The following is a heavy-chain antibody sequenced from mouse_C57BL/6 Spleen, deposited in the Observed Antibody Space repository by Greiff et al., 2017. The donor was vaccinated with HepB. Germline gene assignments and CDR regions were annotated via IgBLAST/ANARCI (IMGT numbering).Heavy chain of an antibody. J-gene: IGHJ2*01. V-gene: IGHV1-62-2*01. CDR2: FYPGSGSI. Sequence: VQLQQSGAELVKPGASVKLSCQASGYTFTEYTIHWVKQRSGQGLEWSGWFYPGSGSINYNEKFKDMATFTADESSSAVYMELSRLTSEDSAVFFCARHGSNFYFDYWGQGTTLTVSS. CDR3: ARHGSNFYFDY. D-gene: IGHD4-1*01. CDR1: GYTFTEYT.